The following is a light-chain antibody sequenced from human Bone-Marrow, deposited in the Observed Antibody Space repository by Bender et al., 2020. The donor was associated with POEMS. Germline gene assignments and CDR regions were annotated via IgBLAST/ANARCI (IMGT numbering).Light chain of an antibody. CDR2: QDT. Sequence: SYELTQPPSVSVSPGQTASIACSGDNLGNKYACWYQQKPGQSPVLVIYQDTKRPSGVPDRFSGSKSGTSASLAISGLQSEDEADYYCAAWEDSLNGWVFGGGTKLTVL. CDR3: AAWEDSLNGWV. CDR1: NLGNKY. J-gene: IGLJ3*02. V-gene: IGLV3-1*01.